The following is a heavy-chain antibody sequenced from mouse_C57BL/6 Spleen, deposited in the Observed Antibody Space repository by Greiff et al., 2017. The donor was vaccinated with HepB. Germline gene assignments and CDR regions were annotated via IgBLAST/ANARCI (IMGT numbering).Heavy chain of an antibody. Sequence: VQLQQSGPELVKPGASVKMSCKASGYTFTDYNMHWVKQSHGKSLEWIGYINPNNGGTSYNQKFKGKATLTVNKSSSTAYMELRSLTSEDSAVYYCARAYYSNYGAYFDYWGQGTTLTVSS. CDR2: INPNNGGT. D-gene: IGHD2-5*01. CDR3: ARAYYSNYGAYFDY. V-gene: IGHV1-22*01. J-gene: IGHJ2*01. CDR1: GYTFTDYN.